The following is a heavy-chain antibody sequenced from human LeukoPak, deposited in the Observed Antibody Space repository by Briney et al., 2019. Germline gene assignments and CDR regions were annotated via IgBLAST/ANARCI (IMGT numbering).Heavy chain of an antibody. CDR2: INPNSGGT. Sequence: ASVKVSCKASGYTFTGYYMHWVRQAPGQGLEWMGWINPNSGGTNYAQKFQGRVTMTRDTSICTAYMELSRLRSDDTAVYYCARGRMLSLNWFDPWGQGTLVTVSS. CDR1: GYTFTGYY. V-gene: IGHV1-2*02. D-gene: IGHD2-8*01. CDR3: ARGRMLSLNWFDP. J-gene: IGHJ5*02.